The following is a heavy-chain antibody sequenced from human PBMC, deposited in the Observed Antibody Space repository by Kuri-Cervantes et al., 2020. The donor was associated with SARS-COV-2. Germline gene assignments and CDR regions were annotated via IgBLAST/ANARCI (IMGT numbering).Heavy chain of an antibody. CDR2: ISGSGGST. J-gene: IGHJ4*02. V-gene: IGHV3-23*01. Sequence: GGSLRLSCAASGFTFSSYAMHWVRQAPGKGLEWVSAISGSGGSTYYADSVKGRFTISRDNSKNTLYLQMNSLRAEDTAVYYCAKDRVYCSGGSCPLYYWGQGTLVTVSS. CDR3: AKDRVYCSGGSCPLYY. CDR1: GFTFSSYA. D-gene: IGHD2-15*01.